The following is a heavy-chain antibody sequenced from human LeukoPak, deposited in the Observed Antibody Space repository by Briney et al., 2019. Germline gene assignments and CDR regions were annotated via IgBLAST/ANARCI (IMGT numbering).Heavy chain of an antibody. CDR2: IYSGDST. J-gene: IGHJ3*01. Sequence: GGSLRLSCAASGFTVSSNYMSWVRQGPGKGLEWVSFIYSGDSTYYADSVKGRFTISRDNSKYTLYLQMNSLRAEDTAVYYCTRVGEDDTFDLWGQGTMVTVSS. CDR3: TRVGEDDTFDL. V-gene: IGHV3-66*01. CDR1: GFTVSSNY. D-gene: IGHD3-16*01.